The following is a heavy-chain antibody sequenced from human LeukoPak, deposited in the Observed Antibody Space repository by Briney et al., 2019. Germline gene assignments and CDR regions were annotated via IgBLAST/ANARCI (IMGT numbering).Heavy chain of an antibody. CDR1: GGSINNYY. CDR3: ARYRNYYFDY. CDR2: IYYSGNT. Sequence: SSETLSLTCTVSGGSINNYYWSWIRQPPGKGLEWIGYIYYSGNTNYNPSLKSRVTISEDTSKNQFSPKLRSVTAADTAVYYCARYRNYYFDYWGQGTLVTVSS. V-gene: IGHV4-59*08. J-gene: IGHJ4*02. D-gene: IGHD3-10*01.